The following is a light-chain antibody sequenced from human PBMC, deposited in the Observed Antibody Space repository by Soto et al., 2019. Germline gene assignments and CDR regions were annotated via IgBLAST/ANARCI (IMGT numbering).Light chain of an antibody. CDR3: QQCYSSPRT. CDR1: QGISSW. CDR2: AAA. J-gene: IGKJ1*01. V-gene: IGKV1-12*01. Sequence: DIQMTQSPSSVSASVGDRVTITCRASQGISSWLAWYQQKPGKAPTLLIYAAATLQSGVPSRFSGGGSGTDFTLTISSLQPEDFATYFCQQCYSSPRTFGQGTKVEMK.